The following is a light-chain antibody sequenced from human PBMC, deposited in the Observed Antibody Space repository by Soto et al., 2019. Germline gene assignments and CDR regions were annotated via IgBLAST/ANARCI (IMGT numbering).Light chain of an antibody. J-gene: IGKJ1*01. Sequence: EIVLTQSPGTLSLSPGERATLSCRASQSVTSSLLAWHQQKPGQAPRLLIHGASNRAPGIPDSFSGSGSGTDFTLTISRLEPEDFAVYYCQEYGISQWTFGQVTKV. V-gene: IGKV3-20*01. CDR1: QSVTSSL. CDR2: GAS. CDR3: QEYGISQWT.